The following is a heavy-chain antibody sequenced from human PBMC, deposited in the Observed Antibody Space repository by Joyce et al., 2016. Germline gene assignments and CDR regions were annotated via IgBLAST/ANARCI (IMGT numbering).Heavy chain of an antibody. CDR2: ISATSYYI. J-gene: IGHJ6*02. Sequence: QLVGSGGGVVRAGGSLNFSCEASGSTFRSSSMSWFRKAPGKGLEWVAAISATSYYIFHAETVRGRFTVSRDNAKKTLYLQMNSLRAEDSAVFYCARGGISYYYAMDVWGQGTTVTVSS. V-gene: IGHV3-21*01. D-gene: IGHD3-16*01. CDR3: ARGGISYYYAMDV. CDR1: GSTFRSSS.